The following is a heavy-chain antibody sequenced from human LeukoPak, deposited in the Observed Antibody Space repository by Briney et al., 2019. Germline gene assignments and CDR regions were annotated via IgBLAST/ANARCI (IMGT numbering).Heavy chain of an antibody. Sequence: GGSLRLSCAASGFTFSSYAMHWVRQAPGKGLEWVAFIWYDGSNKYYADSVKGRFTISRDNSKNTLYLQMNSLKTEDAAVYYCAKEYNTLSGGYFDYWGQGTLVTVSS. CDR3: AKEYNTLSGGYFDY. V-gene: IGHV3-30*02. J-gene: IGHJ4*02. D-gene: IGHD6-6*01. CDR2: IWYDGSNK. CDR1: GFTFSSYA.